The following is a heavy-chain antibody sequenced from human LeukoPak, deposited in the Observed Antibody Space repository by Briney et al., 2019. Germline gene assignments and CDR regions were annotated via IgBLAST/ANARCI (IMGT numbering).Heavy chain of an antibody. CDR2: ISWNSGSI. CDR1: GFTFDDYA. J-gene: IGHJ4*02. Sequence: GGSLRLSCAASGFTFDDYAMHWVRQAPGKGLEWVSGISWNSGSIGYADSVKGRFTISRDNAKNSLYLQMNSLRAEDTALYYCAKDGVDYCGSGSYYTYWGQGTLVTVSS. D-gene: IGHD3-10*01. CDR3: AKDGVDYCGSGSYYTY. V-gene: IGHV3-9*01.